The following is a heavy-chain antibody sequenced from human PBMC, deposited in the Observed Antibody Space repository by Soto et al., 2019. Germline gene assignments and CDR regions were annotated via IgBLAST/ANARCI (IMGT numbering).Heavy chain of an antibody. J-gene: IGHJ4*02. Sequence: QMQLVQSGAEVKKTGSTVTVSCKALGNTFTYRYLHWVRQAPGQALEWMRWITPFSGDADYAQKLQERVTITRDRSINTAYMRMSSLRSEETAMYYCASGGAGSGPFTWELPDHGGQGTRVPVSS. D-gene: IGHD1-26*01. CDR3: ASGGAGSGPFTWELPDH. V-gene: IGHV1-45*02. CDR1: GNTFTYRY. CDR2: ITPFSGDA.